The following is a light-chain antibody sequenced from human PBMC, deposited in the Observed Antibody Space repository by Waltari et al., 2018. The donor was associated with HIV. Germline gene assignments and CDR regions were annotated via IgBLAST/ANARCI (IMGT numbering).Light chain of an antibody. CDR3: CSYSGTYSYV. CDR2: DVT. J-gene: IGLJ1*01. CDR1: SSDLRFYTC. V-gene: IGLV2-11*01. Sequence: QSALTQPRSVSGSPGQSVSISCTETSSDLRFYTCVSWYQHHPGKAPKLIIYDVTKRPSGVPDRFSASRSGNTASLTIAGLQAEDEATYFCCSYSGTYSYVFGTGTEVSLI.